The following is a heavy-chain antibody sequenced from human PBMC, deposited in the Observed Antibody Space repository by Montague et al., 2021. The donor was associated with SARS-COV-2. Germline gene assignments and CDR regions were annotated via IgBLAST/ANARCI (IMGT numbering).Heavy chain of an antibody. Sequence: LVKPTQTLTLTCTFSGFSLSTGGLCVSWIRQPPGKGLEWIGYIYYSGSTNYNPSLKSRVTISVDTSKNQFSLKLSSVTAADTAVYYCARVRGNTIFGVVIISAFDIWGQGTMVTVSS. J-gene: IGHJ3*02. CDR3: ARVRGNTIFGVVIISAFDI. V-gene: IGHV4-61*08. D-gene: IGHD3-3*01. CDR1: GFSLSTGGLC. CDR2: IYYSGST.